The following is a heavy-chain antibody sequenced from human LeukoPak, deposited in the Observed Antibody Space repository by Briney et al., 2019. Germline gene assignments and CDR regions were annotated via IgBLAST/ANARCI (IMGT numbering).Heavy chain of an antibody. CDR2: LFYSGST. D-gene: IGHD3-16*02. CDR1: GGSITNYY. V-gene: IGHV4-59*01. Sequence: SETLSLTCTVSGGSITNYYWSWIRQPPGKGLEWIGFLFYSGSTNYNPSLKSRVTILVDTSKNQFSLKLSSVTAADTAVYYCARDLYRYQNWFDPWGQGTLVTVSS. CDR3: ARDLYRYQNWFDP. J-gene: IGHJ5*02.